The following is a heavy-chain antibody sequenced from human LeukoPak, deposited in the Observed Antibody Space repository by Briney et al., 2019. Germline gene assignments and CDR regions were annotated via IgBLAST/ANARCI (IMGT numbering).Heavy chain of an antibody. CDR2: IIPIFGTA. V-gene: IGHV1-69*13. D-gene: IGHD6-19*01. J-gene: IGHJ4*02. Sequence: ASVKVSCTASGGTFSSYAISWVRQAPGQGLEWMGGIIPIFGTANYAQKFQGRVTITADESTSTAYMELSSLRSEDTAVYYCASQAVAGNLDYWGQGTLVTVSS. CDR1: GGTFSSYA. CDR3: ASQAVAGNLDY.